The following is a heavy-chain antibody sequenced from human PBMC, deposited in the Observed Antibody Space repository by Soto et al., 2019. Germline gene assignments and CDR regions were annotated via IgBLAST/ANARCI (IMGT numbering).Heavy chain of an antibody. CDR2: IYYSGST. V-gene: IGHV4-39*01. J-gene: IGHJ4*02. D-gene: IGHD3-22*01. Sequence: QLQLQESGPGLVKPSETLSLTCTVSGGSITSRNYYWGWIRQPPGKGLEWIGKIYYSGSTSYNTALKSRVTISVDTSKNQLSLRLSSMTAADTAVYYCARQNPLSGYGYGLGGYYFESWGQGTLVNVPS. CDR1: GGSITSRNYY. CDR3: ARQNPLSGYGYGLGGYYFES.